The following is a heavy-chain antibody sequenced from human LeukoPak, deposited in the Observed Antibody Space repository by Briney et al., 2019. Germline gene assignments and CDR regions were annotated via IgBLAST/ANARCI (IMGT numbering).Heavy chain of an antibody. J-gene: IGHJ4*02. CDR2: ISSSSSYI. CDR1: GFTFSSYS. V-gene: IGHV3-21*01. Sequence: GGSLRLSCAASGFTFSSYSMNWVRQAPGKGLEWVSSISSSSSYIYYADSVKGRFTISRGNAKNSLYLQMNSLRAEDTAVYYCARVIAGYFDYWGQGTLVTVSS. D-gene: IGHD1-26*01. CDR3: ARVIAGYFDY.